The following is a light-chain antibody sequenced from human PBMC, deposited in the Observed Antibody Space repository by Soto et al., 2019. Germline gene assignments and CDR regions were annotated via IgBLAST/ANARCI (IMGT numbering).Light chain of an antibody. CDR2: AAS. CDR3: QTYNIARVT. Sequence: DIQMTQSPSSLSASVGDRVTITCRASQGISNSLAWYQQNAGKSPKLLIYAASNLQPGVPSRFSGSGSGTDFSLTISSLQPEDVATYYCQTYNIARVTFGGGTKVEIK. J-gene: IGKJ4*01. CDR1: QGISNS. V-gene: IGKV1-27*01.